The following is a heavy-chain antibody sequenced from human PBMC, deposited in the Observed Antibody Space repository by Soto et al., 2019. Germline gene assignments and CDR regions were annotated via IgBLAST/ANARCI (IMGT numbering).Heavy chain of an antibody. CDR1: GFTFSSYS. CDR3: ATGSSLGAPR. D-gene: IGHD3-16*01. Sequence: GGSLRLSCAASGFTFSSYSMNWVRQAPGKGLEWVGRIKSKTDGGTSDYAAPVKGRFTISRDDSKNTLYLQMNSLKAEDTAVYYCATGSSLGAPRWGQGTLVTVSS. V-gene: IGHV3-15*01. CDR2: IKSKTDGGTS. J-gene: IGHJ4*02.